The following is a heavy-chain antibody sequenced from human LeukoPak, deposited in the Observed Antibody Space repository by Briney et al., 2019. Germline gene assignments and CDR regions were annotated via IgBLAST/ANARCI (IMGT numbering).Heavy chain of an antibody. Sequence: SETLSLTCTVSGGSISSGSYYWSWIRQPAGKGLEWIGRIYTSGSTNYNPSLKSRVTISVDTSKNQFSLKLSSVTAADTAVYYCARDCYYYDSSGYSAWGQGTLVTVSS. CDR2: IYTSGST. J-gene: IGHJ4*02. V-gene: IGHV4-61*02. CDR1: GGSISSGSYY. CDR3: ARDCYYYDSSGYSA. D-gene: IGHD3-22*01.